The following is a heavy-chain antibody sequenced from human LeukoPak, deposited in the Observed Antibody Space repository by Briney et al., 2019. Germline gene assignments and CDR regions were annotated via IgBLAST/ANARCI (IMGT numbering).Heavy chain of an antibody. Sequence: ASVKVSCKASGYTFTGYYMHWVRQAPGQGLEWMGWINPNSGGTNYAQKFQGRVTMTRDTSISTAYMELSRLRSDDTAVYYCARGLGGAAGDSFDYWGQGTLVTVSS. J-gene: IGHJ4*02. CDR2: INPNSGGT. CDR1: GYTFTGYY. V-gene: IGHV1-2*02. CDR3: ARGLGGAAGDSFDY. D-gene: IGHD6-13*01.